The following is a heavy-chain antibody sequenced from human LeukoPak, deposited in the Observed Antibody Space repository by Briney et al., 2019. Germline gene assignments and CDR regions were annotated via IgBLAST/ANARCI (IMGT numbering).Heavy chain of an antibody. D-gene: IGHD6-13*01. CDR2: ISNSGST. J-gene: IGHJ4*02. CDR1: GASISSNTYY. Sequence: PSETLSLTCTVSGASISSNTYYWGWVRQPPGKGLEWIGYISNSGSTYYNPSLKSRVTISVDMSKTQFSLRLSSVIAADTAVYYCARDHGSSNWYYYWGQGTLVTVAS. CDR3: ARDHGSSNWYYY. V-gene: IGHV4-39*07.